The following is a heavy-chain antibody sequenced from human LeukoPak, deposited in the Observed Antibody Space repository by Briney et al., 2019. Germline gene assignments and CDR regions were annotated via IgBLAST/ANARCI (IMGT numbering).Heavy chain of an antibody. V-gene: IGHV4-59*01. CDR2: IFYSGST. CDR3: ARDIAAAGTGSFDP. Sequence: PSEGLSLTCTVSGGSISSYYWSWIRQPPGKGLEWIGYIFYSGSTNYHPSLKSRVTISVDTPKNQYSLKLSSVTAADTAVYYCARDIAAAGTGSFDPWGQGTLVTVSS. J-gene: IGHJ5*02. CDR1: GGSISSYY. D-gene: IGHD6-13*01.